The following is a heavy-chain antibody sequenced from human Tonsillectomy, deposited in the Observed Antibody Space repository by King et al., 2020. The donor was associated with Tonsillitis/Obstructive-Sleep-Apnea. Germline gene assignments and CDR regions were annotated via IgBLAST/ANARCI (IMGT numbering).Heavy chain of an antibody. J-gene: IGHJ3*02. V-gene: IGHV3-30*01. CDR1: GFTFSSYA. CDR3: ARDSLYCSGGSCPGDAFDI. D-gene: IGHD2-15*01. Sequence: VQLVESGGGVVQPGRSLRLSCAASGFTFSSYAMHWVRQAPGKGLEWVAVISYDGSNKYYADSVKGRFTISRDNSKNTLYLQMNSLRAEDTAVYYFARDSLYCSGGSCPGDAFDIWGQGTMVTVSS. CDR2: ISYDGSNK.